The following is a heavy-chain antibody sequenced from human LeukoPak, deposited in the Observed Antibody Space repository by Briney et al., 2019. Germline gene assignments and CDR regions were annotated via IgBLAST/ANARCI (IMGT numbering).Heavy chain of an antibody. CDR1: GGSISSYD. D-gene: IGHD3-10*01. J-gene: IGHJ5*02. Sequence: SETLTLTCTVSGGSISSYDWSWIRQPAGKGLEWIGHIQTSGSTNYNPSLKSRVTMSVDTSKNQFSLNVSSVTAADTAVYYCARDNREQFVSGCGWFDPWGQGTLLTPSS. CDR2: IQTSGST. V-gene: IGHV4-4*07. CDR3: ARDNREQFVSGCGWFDP.